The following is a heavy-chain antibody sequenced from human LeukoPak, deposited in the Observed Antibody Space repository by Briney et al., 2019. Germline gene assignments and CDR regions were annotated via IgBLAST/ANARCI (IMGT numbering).Heavy chain of an antibody. CDR3: ASFPVGYYYMDV. CDR1: GFTFSSYS. J-gene: IGHJ6*03. Sequence: GSLRLSCAASGFTFSSYSMNWVRQAPGKGLEWVSYISSSSSYINYADSVKGRFTISRDNAKNSLYLQMNSLRAEDTAVYYCASFPVGYYYMDVWGKGTTVTVSS. V-gene: IGHV3-21*01. CDR2: ISSSSSYI.